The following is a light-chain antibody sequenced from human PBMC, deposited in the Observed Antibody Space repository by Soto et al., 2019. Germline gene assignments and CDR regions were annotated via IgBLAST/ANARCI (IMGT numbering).Light chain of an antibody. CDR2: DAS. CDR1: QSVSSY. J-gene: IGKJ5*01. V-gene: IGKV3-11*01. CDR3: QQRSNWPPFIT. Sequence: IVLTQSPATLSLSPGERATLSFRASQSVSSYLAWYQQKPGQAPRLLIYDASNRATGIPARFSGSGSGTDFTLTISSLEPEDFAVYYCQQRSNWPPFITFGQGTRLEIK.